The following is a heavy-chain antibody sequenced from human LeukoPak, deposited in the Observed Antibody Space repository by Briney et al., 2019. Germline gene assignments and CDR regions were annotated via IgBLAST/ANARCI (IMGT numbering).Heavy chain of an antibody. Sequence: GGSLRLSCAASGFTFSSYAMHWVCQAPGKGLEWVAVISYDGSNKYYADSVKGRFTISRDNSKNTLYLQMNSLRAEDTAVYYCAKHPYYYYDSSGYYRDFWGQGTLVTVSS. CDR1: GFTFSSYA. CDR2: ISYDGSNK. CDR3: AKHPYYYYDSSGYYRDF. J-gene: IGHJ4*02. D-gene: IGHD3-22*01. V-gene: IGHV3-30*04.